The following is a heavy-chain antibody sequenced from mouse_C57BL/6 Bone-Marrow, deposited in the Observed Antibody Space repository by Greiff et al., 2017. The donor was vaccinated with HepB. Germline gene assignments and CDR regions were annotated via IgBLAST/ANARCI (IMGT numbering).Heavy chain of an antibody. V-gene: IGHV7-1*01. CDR1: GFTFSDFY. J-gene: IGHJ2*01. CDR3: ARDDGGFDY. CDR2: SRNKANDYTT. Sequence: EVKLMESGGGLVQSGRSLRLSCATSGFTFSDFYMEWVRQAPGKGLEWIAASRNKANDYTTEYSASVKGRFIVSRDTSQSILYLQMNALRAEDTAIYYCARDDGGFDYWGQGTTLTVSS.